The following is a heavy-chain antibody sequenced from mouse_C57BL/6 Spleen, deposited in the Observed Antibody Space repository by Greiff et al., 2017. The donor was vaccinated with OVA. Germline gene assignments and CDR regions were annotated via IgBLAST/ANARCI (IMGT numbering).Heavy chain of an antibody. J-gene: IGHJ4*01. CDR3: ARAHDGFGDY. D-gene: IGHD2-3*01. V-gene: IGHV1-82*01. Sequence: QVQLKQSGPELVKPGASVKISCKASGYAFSSSWMNWVKQRPGKGLEWIGRIYPGDGDTNYNGKFKGKATLTADKSSSTAYMQLSSLTSEDSAVYFCARAHDGFGDYWGQGTSVTVSS. CDR1: GYAFSSSW. CDR2: IYPGDGDT.